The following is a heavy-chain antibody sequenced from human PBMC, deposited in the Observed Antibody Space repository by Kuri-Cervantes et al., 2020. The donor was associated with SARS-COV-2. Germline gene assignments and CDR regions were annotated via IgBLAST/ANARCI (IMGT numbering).Heavy chain of an antibody. Sequence: GESLKISCAASGFTFSSYSMNWVRQAPGKGLEWVSSISSSSSYIYYADSVKGRFTISRDNAKNSLYLQMNSLRAEGTAVYYCARDSPDSSSWYYYYYGMDVWGQGTTVTVSS. CDR1: GFTFSSYS. CDR2: ISSSSSYI. V-gene: IGHV3-21*01. D-gene: IGHD6-13*01. J-gene: IGHJ6*02. CDR3: ARDSPDSSSWYYYYYGMDV.